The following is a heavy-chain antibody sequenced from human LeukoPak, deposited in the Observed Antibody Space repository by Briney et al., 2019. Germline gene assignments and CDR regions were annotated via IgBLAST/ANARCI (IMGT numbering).Heavy chain of an antibody. D-gene: IGHD1-14*01. J-gene: IGHJ2*01. Sequence: GASVKVSCKASGYTFTGYYMHWVRQAPGQGLEWMGWINPNSGGTNYAQKFQGRVTMTRDTSISTAYMELSRLRSDDTAVYYCARRGSGASLEYYFDLWGRGTLVTVSS. CDR1: GYTFTGYY. CDR3: ARRGSGASLEYYFDL. CDR2: INPNSGGT. V-gene: IGHV1-2*02.